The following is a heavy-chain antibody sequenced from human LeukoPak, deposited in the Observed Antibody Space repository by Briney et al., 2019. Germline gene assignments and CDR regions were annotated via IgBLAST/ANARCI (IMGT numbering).Heavy chain of an antibody. V-gene: IGHV1-18*01. Sequence: ASVKVSCKASGYTFTSYGISWVRQAPGQGLEWMGWISAYNGNTNYAQKLQGRVTMTTDTSTSTAYMELRSLRSDDTAVYYCARGMSGYYYDSSDYNRGHWFDPWGQGTLVTVSS. D-gene: IGHD3-22*01. CDR1: GYTFTSYG. CDR3: ARGMSGYYYDSSDYNRGHWFDP. J-gene: IGHJ5*02. CDR2: ISAYNGNT.